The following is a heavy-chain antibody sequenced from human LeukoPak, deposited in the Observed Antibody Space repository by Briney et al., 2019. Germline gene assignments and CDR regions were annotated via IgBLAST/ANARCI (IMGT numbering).Heavy chain of an antibody. V-gene: IGHV4-59*01. J-gene: IGHJ6*03. CDR3: ARGPSGSYFHYYYYYYMDV. CDR2: IYYSGST. CDR1: GGSTSNYY. Sequence: KPSETLSLTCTVSGGSTSNYYWNWIRQPPGKGLEWIGYIYYSGSTNYNPSLKSRVTISVDTSKNQFSLKLSSVTAADTAVYYCARGPSGSYFHYYYYYYMDVWGKGTTVTISS. D-gene: IGHD1-26*01.